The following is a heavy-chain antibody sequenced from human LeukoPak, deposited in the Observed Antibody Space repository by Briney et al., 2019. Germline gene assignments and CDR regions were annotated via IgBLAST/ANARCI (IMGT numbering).Heavy chain of an antibody. CDR3: TRDQSAYTVVTLRSDY. J-gene: IGHJ4*02. D-gene: IGHD4-23*01. Sequence: GGSLRLSCAASGFTFSSYWMSWVRQAPGKGLEWVANIKQDGSEKYYVDSVKGRFTISRDNAKNSLYLQMNSLRAEDTAVYFCTRDQSAYTVVTLRSDYWGQGTLVTVSS. V-gene: IGHV3-7*01. CDR2: IKQDGSEK. CDR1: GFTFSSYW.